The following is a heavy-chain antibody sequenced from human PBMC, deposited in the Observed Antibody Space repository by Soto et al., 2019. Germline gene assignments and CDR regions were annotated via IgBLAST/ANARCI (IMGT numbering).Heavy chain of an antibody. Sequence: PGGSRRLSWTASGFTFGYYAMSWFRQAPGKGLEWVGFIRLKACGIATEYAASVKVRFTISRDDSKLIAYLQMNSLKAEDAAVYYCTIVVQAATPDYYYGLDVWGQGTPVTGSS. D-gene: IGHD2-2*01. CDR1: GFTFGYYA. CDR2: IRLKACGIAT. J-gene: IGHJ6*02. CDR3: TIVVQAATPDYYYGLDV. V-gene: IGHV3-49*03.